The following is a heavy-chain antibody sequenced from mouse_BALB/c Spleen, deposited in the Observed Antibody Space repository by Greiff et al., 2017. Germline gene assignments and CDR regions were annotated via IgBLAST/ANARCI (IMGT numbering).Heavy chain of an antibody. J-gene: IGHJ3*01. CDR2: INPSTGYT. CDR1: GYTFTSYW. Sequence: VQLQQSGAELAKPGASVKMSCKASGYTFTSYWMHWVKQRPGQGLEWIGYINPSTGYTEYNQKFKDKATLTADKSSSTAYMQLSSLTSEDSAVYYCAREEDYSWFAYWGQGTLVTVSA. V-gene: IGHV1-7*01. D-gene: IGHD1-1*01. CDR3: AREEDYSWFAY.